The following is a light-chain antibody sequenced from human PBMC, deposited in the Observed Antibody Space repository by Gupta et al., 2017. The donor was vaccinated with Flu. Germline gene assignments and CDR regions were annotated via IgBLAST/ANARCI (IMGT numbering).Light chain of an antibody. J-gene: IGKJ1*01. Sequence: EMVLTQSPATLSVSPGEGVTLFCRASQSVTTNLAWYQQKPGQAPRLLIYGASTRATGIPARFSGSGSGTEFTLTISSLQSEDFADYFCEQYNEWPDTFGQGTRVEV. CDR3: EQYNEWPDT. CDR1: QSVTTN. CDR2: GAS. V-gene: IGKV3-15*01.